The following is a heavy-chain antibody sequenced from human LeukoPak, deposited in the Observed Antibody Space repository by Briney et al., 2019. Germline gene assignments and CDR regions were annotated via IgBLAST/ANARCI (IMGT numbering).Heavy chain of an antibody. Sequence: SETLSLTCAVSGGSISSRNWWRWVRQPPGKGLEWIWEIDYSGSTNYNPSLKSRVTISIGKFKNQFYLKLSTVTAAAKAVYYCASKLFTLRYFDYWGQGTLVTVSS. CDR1: GGSISSRNW. V-gene: IGHV4-4*02. J-gene: IGHJ4*02. CDR3: ASKLFTLRYFDY. D-gene: IGHD3-9*01. CDR2: IDYSGST.